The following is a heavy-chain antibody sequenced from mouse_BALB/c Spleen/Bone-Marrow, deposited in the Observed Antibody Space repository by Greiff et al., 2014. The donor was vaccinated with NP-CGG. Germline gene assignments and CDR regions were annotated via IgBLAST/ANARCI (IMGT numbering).Heavy chain of an antibody. CDR2: INPYNDGT. V-gene: IGHV1-14*01. J-gene: IGHJ4*01. CDR1: GYTFTSYI. CDR3: ARRWLPYAMDY. D-gene: IGHD2-3*01. Sequence: VQLQQPGPELVKPGASVKMSCKASGYTFTSYIMHWVKQKPGKGLEWIGYINPYNDGTKYNEKFKGKATLTSDKSSSTAYMELSSPNYEDTEFYYCARRWLPYAMDYWGQGTSVTVSS.